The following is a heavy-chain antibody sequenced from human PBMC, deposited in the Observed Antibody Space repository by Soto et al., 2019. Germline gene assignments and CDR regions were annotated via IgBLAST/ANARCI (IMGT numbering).Heavy chain of an antibody. V-gene: IGHV3-73*01. CDR2: IRTKSNGYAT. J-gene: IGHJ4*02. CDR1: WFTFSYSA. D-gene: IGHD6-6*01. CDR3: SRVEYVTSSPIG. Sequence: LSLSCAASWFTFSYSAIHWVRQASGKGLEWVARIRTKSNGYATTYAASVKGRFTISRDDSKNMAYLQMNGLKTEDTAMYYCSRVEYVTSSPIGWGQGTLVTVSS.